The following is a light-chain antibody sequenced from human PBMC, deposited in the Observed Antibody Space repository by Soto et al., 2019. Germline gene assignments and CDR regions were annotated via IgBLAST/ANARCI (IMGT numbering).Light chain of an antibody. CDR2: GAS. J-gene: IGKJ4*01. Sequence: IVLTQSPAILALSQGDRATLSCRASQSVSSSYLAWYQHKPGQAPRLLIHGASSRVTGIPDRFSGSGSGTDFTLTITRLEPEDFAVYYCQQYQSLTFGGGTKVDNK. CDR3: QQYQSLT. CDR1: QSVSSSY. V-gene: IGKV3-20*01.